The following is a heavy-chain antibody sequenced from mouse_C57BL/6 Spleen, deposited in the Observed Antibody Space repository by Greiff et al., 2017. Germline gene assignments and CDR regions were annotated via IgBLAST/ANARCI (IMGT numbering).Heavy chain of an antibody. Sequence: VQLQESGPELVKPGASVKISCKASGYAFSSSWMNWVKQRPGKGLEWIGRIYPGDGDTNYNGKFKGKATLTADKSSSTSYRQLSSLTSEDSAVYFCAREGYYYGSSYVDWGQGTLVTVSA. CDR2: IYPGDGDT. J-gene: IGHJ3*01. CDR3: AREGYYYGSSYVD. V-gene: IGHV1-82*01. CDR1: GYAFSSSW. D-gene: IGHD1-1*01.